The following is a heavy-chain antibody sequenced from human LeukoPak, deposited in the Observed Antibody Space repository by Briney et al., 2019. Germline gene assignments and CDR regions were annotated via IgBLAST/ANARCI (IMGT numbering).Heavy chain of an antibody. V-gene: IGHV3-48*03. D-gene: IGHD6-13*01. Sequence: GGSLRLSCAASGFTFSSYETNWVRQAPGKGLEWVSYISSSGSTIYYADSVKGRFTISRDNAKNSLYLQMNSLRAEDTAVYYCARDHRAAAGTRVVDYWGQGTLVTVSS. CDR3: ARDHRAAAGTRVVDY. J-gene: IGHJ4*02. CDR2: ISSSGSTI. CDR1: GFTFSSYE.